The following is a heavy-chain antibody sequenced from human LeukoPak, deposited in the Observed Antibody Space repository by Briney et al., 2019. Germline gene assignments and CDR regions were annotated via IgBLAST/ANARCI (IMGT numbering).Heavy chain of an antibody. CDR3: ARGYDFWSSYYRLGY. CDR2: INAGNGNT. Sequence: ASVKVSCKASGYTFTSYAMHWVRQAPGQRLEWMGWINAGNGNTKYSQKFQGRVTITRDTSASTAYMELSSLRSEDTAVYYCARGYDFWSSYYRLGYWGQGTLVTVSS. V-gene: IGHV1-3*01. CDR1: GYTFTSYA. J-gene: IGHJ4*02. D-gene: IGHD3-3*01.